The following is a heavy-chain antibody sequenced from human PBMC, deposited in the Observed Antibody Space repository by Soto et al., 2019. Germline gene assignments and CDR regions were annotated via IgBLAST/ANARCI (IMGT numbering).Heavy chain of an antibody. CDR2: ISGSGGST. D-gene: IGHD6-6*01. J-gene: IGHJ4*02. CDR3: AKDPPESSSVPSGCFDY. CDR1: GFTFSSYA. Sequence: GGSLRLSCAASGFTFSSYAMSWVRQAPGKGLEWVSAISGSGGSTYYADSGKGRFTIPRDNSKNTLYMQMNSLRAEDTAVNYCAKDPPESSSVPSGCFDYWGQGTLVTVSS. V-gene: IGHV3-23*01.